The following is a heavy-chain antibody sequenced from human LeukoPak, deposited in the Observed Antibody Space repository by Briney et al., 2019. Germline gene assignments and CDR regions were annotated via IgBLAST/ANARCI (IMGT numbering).Heavy chain of an antibody. D-gene: IGHD3-10*01. J-gene: IGHJ6*03. CDR2: INPSGGST. CDR3: ARDERLWFGDIYYYMDV. V-gene: IGHV1-46*01. Sequence: ASVKVSCKASGYTFTSYYMHWVRPAPGQGLEWMGIINPSGGSTSYAQKFQGRVTMTRDMSTSTVYMELSSLRSEGTAVYYCARDERLWFGDIYYYMDVWGKGTTVTVSS. CDR1: GYTFTSYY.